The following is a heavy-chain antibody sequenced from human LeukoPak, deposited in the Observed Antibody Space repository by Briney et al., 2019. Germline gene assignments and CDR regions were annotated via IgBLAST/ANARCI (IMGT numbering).Heavy chain of an antibody. D-gene: IGHD2-21*01. V-gene: IGHV4-59*01. J-gene: IGHJ4*02. Sequence: SETLSLTCAVSGAXISSYYWTWIRQPPGKGLEWIGYIYNSGGTNYNPSLKSRVTISVDTSKNQISLKLSSVTAADTAVYYRARSRLWFDYWGQGTLVTVSS. CDR1: GAXISSYY. CDR3: ARSRLWFDY. CDR2: IYNSGGT.